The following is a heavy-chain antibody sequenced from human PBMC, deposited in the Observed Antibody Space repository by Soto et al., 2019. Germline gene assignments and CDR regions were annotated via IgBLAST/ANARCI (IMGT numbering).Heavy chain of an antibody. D-gene: IGHD4-4*01. V-gene: IGHV1-69*13. J-gene: IGHJ3*02. Sequence: ASVKVSCKASGGSFGGYGLSWVRQAPGQGLEWMGGILPLFAPANYAQKFQGRVTMTGDVSISTVYMELSSLSSEDTAVYYCARTRLQSAFDIWGQGTMVTVSS. CDR3: ARTRLQSAFDI. CDR1: GGSFGGYG. CDR2: ILPLFAPA.